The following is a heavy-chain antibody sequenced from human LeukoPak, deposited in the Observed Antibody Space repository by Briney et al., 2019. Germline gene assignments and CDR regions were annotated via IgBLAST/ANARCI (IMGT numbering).Heavy chain of an antibody. V-gene: IGHV3-30*04. CDR3: ARGPISAWEPTHRVY. D-gene: IGHD1-26*01. J-gene: IGHJ4*02. CDR1: GFTFSSYA. Sequence: GGSLRLSCAASGFTFSSYAMHWVRQAPGKGLEWVAVISYDGSNKYYADSVKGRFTISRDNSKNTLYLQMNSLRAEDTAVYYCARGPISAWEPTHRVYWGQGTLVTVSS. CDR2: ISYDGSNK.